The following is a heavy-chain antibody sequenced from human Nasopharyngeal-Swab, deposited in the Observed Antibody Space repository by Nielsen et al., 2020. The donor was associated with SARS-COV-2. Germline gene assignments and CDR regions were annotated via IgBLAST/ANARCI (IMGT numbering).Heavy chain of an antibody. CDR3: ARHSRVTTVVVVTLFDF. V-gene: IGHV4-39*01. D-gene: IGHD3-22*01. J-gene: IGHJ4*02. Sequence: PGKGLEWIGSMSYSGVTFYNPSLRNRVTLSVDTSKNLLSLKLDSVTAADTALYYCARHSRVTTVVVVTLFDFWGQGIQVTVSS. CDR2: MSYSGVT.